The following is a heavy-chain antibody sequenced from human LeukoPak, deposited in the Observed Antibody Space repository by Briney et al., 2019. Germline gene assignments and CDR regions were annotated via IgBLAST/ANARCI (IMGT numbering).Heavy chain of an antibody. CDR1: GYSFTSYW. J-gene: IGHJ5*02. CDR2: IDPSDSYT. V-gene: IGHV5-10-1*01. Sequence: GESLKISCKGSGYSFTSYWISWVRQMPGKSLEWMGRIDPSDSYTNYSPSFQGHVTISADKSISTAYLQWSSLKASDTAMYYCARHRPLHSRRNWFDPWGQGTLVTVSS. D-gene: IGHD2-21*01. CDR3: ARHRPLHSRRNWFDP.